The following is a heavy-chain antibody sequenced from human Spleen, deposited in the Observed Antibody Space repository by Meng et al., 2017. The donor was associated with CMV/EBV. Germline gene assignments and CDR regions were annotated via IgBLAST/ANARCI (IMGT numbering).Heavy chain of an antibody. CDR1: YTFTSYD. V-gene: IGHV1-8*01. CDR2: MNPNSGNT. CDR3: ARDPSTVVTGWGSWFDP. Sequence: YTFTSYDINWVRQATGQGLEWMGWMNPNSGNTGYAQKFQGRVTMTRNTSISTAYMELSSLRSEDTAVYYCARDPSTVVTGWGSWFDPWGQGTLVTVSS. J-gene: IGHJ5*02. D-gene: IGHD4-23*01.